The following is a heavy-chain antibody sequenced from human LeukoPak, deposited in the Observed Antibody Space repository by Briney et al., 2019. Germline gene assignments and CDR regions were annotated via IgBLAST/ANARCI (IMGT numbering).Heavy chain of an antibody. CDR2: INPNSGGA. CDR3: TRSRAFDY. Sequence: ASVTVSCKASGYTFTDSYIHWVRHAPGQGLEWMGWINPNSGGANFAQKFQGRVTMTRDTSITTAYMELSGLRSDDTAVYYCTRSRAFDYWGQGTLVTVSS. V-gene: IGHV1-2*02. J-gene: IGHJ4*02. D-gene: IGHD3-10*01. CDR1: GYTFTDSY.